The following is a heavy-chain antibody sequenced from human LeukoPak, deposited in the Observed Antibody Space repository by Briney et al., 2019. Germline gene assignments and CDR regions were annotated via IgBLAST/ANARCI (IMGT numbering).Heavy chain of an antibody. D-gene: IGHD2-2*01. CDR1: GYTFTSYA. V-gene: IGHV1-3*03. Sequence: ASVKASCKASGYTFTSYAMHWVRQAPGQRLEWMGWINAGNGNTKYSQEFQGRVTITRDTSASTAYMELSSLRSEDMAVYYCARVYCSSTSCLSPFDYWGQGTLVTVSS. CDR3: ARVYCSSTSCLSPFDY. CDR2: INAGNGNT. J-gene: IGHJ4*02.